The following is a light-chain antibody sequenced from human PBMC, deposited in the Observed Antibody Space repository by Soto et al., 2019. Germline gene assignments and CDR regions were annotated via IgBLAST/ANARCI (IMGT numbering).Light chain of an antibody. CDR3: QQYNSDQWT. CDR1: QSINTW. V-gene: IGKV1-5*03. Sequence: DIQMTQSPSTLSASVGDRVTITCRASQSINTWLAWYQQKPGKAPKLLIYMASTLESGVPSRFSGSGFGTQFTLTISSLQPDDFATYYCQQYNSDQWTFGQGTKVEIQ. J-gene: IGKJ1*01. CDR2: MAS.